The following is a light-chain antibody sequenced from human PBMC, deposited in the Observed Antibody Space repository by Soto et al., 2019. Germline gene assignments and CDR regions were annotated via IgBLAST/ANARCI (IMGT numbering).Light chain of an antibody. V-gene: IGKV3-20*01. Sequence: EIVLTQSPDTLSLSPGERATLSCRASQSVSSSFLAWYQQKPGQALRLLIYGASSRASGIPDRFRGSGSGTDFTLTITRLEPEDFAVYYCQQYASSRTFGQGTKVDI. J-gene: IGKJ1*01. CDR3: QQYASSRT. CDR1: QSVSSSF. CDR2: GAS.